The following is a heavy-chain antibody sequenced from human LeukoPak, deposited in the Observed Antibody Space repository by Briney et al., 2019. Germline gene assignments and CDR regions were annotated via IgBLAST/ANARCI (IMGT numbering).Heavy chain of an antibody. D-gene: IGHD1-26*01. Sequence: GGSLRFSCAASGFTFSYYWMRWVRQAPGKGLEWVANIKEDGSEKYYVDSVRGRFTVSIDSAKNSLYLQMSSLRAEDTAVYYCLSTSGPWGQGTLVTVSS. V-gene: IGHV3-7*01. CDR3: LSTSGP. CDR2: IKEDGSEK. J-gene: IGHJ5*02. CDR1: GFTFSYYW.